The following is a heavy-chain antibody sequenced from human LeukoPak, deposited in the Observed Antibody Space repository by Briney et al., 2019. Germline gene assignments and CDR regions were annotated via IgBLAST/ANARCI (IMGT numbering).Heavy chain of an antibody. V-gene: IGHV1-46*01. CDR3: ARWTTTYLDY. J-gene: IGHJ4*02. CDR1: GYAFTNYY. CDR2: INPSGGST. Sequence: ASVKVSCKASGYAFTNYYIHWVRQAPGQGLEWMGIINPSGGSTNFAQKFQGRVTMTTDTSTITVYMELSSLRSEDTAVYYCARWTTTYLDYWGQGTLVTVSS. D-gene: IGHD4-11*01.